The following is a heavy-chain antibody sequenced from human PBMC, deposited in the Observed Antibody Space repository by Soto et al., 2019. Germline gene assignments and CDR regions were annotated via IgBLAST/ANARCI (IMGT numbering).Heavy chain of an antibody. CDR3: ARGYRGYSAYDVP. J-gene: IGHJ5*02. Sequence: VASVKVSCKASGYTFTSYDINWVRQATGQGLEWMGWMNPNSGNTGYAQKFQGRVTMTRDTSISTAYMELSSLTSEDTAVYYCARGYRGYSAYDVPWGQGTLVTVSS. V-gene: IGHV1-8*01. CDR2: MNPNSGNT. CDR1: GYTFTSYD. D-gene: IGHD5-12*01.